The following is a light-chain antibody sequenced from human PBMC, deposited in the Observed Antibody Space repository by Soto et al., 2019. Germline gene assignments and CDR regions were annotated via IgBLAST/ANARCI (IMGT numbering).Light chain of an antibody. Sequence: DVLMTHSPLSLPVTLGQPAAISCRSSHSLVSIDGNTYLHWFHQRPGQSPRRLIYNVFNRDSGVPDRFGGSGSGYAFTLEINTVEAEDAGVYYSMQGIHWHLTFGVGTKVDIX. CDR2: NVF. CDR1: HSLVSIDGNTY. CDR3: MQGIHWHLT. V-gene: IGKV2-30*01. J-gene: IGKJ4*01.